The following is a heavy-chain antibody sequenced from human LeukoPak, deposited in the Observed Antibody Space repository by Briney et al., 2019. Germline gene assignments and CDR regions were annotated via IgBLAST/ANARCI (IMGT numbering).Heavy chain of an antibody. J-gene: IGHJ6*03. Sequence: PSETLSLTCTVSGGSISSYYWSWIRQPPGKGLEWIGYIYYSGSTNYNPSLKSRVTISVDTSKNQFSLKLSSVTAADTAVYYCARTPSTVTTDGAYYYYYMDVWGKGTTVTVSS. CDR2: IYYSGST. D-gene: IGHD4-17*01. CDR3: ARTPSTVTTDGAYYYYYMDV. CDR1: GGSISSYY. V-gene: IGHV4-59*01.